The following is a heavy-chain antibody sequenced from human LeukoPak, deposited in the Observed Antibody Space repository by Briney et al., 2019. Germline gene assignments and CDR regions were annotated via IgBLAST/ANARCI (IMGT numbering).Heavy chain of an antibody. V-gene: IGHV3-30*18. CDR3: AKGPLRGTAAAIDY. CDR2: ISYDGRNI. CDR1: GFTFNNYG. D-gene: IGHD2-2*01. J-gene: IGHJ4*02. Sequence: GKSLRLSCAASGFTFNNYGMHWVRQAPGKGLEWVAVISYDGRNIHYPDSVKGRFTISRDISTDTLWLQMDSLRTEDTAVYYCAKGPLRGTAAAIDYWGQGALVTVSS.